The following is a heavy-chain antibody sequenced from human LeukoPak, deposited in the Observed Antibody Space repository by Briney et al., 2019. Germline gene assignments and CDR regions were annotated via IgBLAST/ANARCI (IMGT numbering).Heavy chain of an antibody. J-gene: IGHJ2*01. V-gene: IGHV5-51*01. CDR2: IYPGDSGT. CDR1: GYSFTSYW. D-gene: IGHD6-19*01. Sequence: GESLKISCKGSGYSFTSYWIGWVRQMPGKDLEWMGIIYPGDSGTRYSPSFQGQVTISVDESISTAYLQWSSLKASDTAMYYCARRIAVAGTHWYFNPWGRGTLVTVSS. CDR3: ARRIAVAGTHWYFNP.